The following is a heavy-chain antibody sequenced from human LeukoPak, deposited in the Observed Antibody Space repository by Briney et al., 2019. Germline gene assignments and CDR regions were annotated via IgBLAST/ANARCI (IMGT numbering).Heavy chain of an antibody. J-gene: IGHJ4*02. D-gene: IGHD6-19*01. CDR3: ARSSGWYRGYFDY. CDR2: INHSGST. Sequence: SETSSLTCAVYGGSFSGYYWSWIRQPPGKGLEWIGEINHSGSTDYNPSLKSRVTISVDTSKNQFSLKLSSVTAADTAVYYCARSSGWYRGYFDYWGQGTLVTVSS. V-gene: IGHV4-34*01. CDR1: GGSFSGYY.